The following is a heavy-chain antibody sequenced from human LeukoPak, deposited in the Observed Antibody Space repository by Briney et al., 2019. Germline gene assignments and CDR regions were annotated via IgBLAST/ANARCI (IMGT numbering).Heavy chain of an antibody. V-gene: IGHV1-2*02. CDR1: GYTFTGYY. D-gene: IGHD6-13*01. J-gene: IGHJ4*02. Sequence: GASVKVSCKASGYTFTGYYMQWGREAPGQGLECMGWSNAKSGGRKYAKKLEGRVTMTRDTSLSTAYMDLSRLRSDDPAVYYCARVVNRIAAVFDYWGQGTLVTVSS. CDR2: SNAKSGGR. CDR3: ARVVNRIAAVFDY.